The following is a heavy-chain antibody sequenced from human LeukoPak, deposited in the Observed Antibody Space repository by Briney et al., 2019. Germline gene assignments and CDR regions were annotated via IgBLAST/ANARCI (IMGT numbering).Heavy chain of an antibody. CDR3: AGPRLGSSGYYEGYYFDY. Sequence: ASVKVSCKASGGTFSSYAISWVRQAPGQGLEWMGGIIPIFGTANYAQKFQGRVTITADESTSTAYMELSSLRSEDTAVYYCAGPRLGSSGYYEGYYFDYWGQGTLVTVSS. D-gene: IGHD3-22*01. CDR2: IIPIFGTA. V-gene: IGHV1-69*13. CDR1: GGTFSSYA. J-gene: IGHJ4*02.